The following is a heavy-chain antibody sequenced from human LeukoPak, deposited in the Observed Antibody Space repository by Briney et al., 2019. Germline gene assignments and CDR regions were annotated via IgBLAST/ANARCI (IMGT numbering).Heavy chain of an antibody. CDR1: GGALGSHA. D-gene: IGHD3-22*01. CDR2: IIPVFPTP. V-gene: IGHV1-69*06. CDR3: ARDHHFYDTNVRGWFDP. Sequence: SVKISCKTSGGALGSHAFSWVRQAPGQGLEWMGGIIPVFPTPKYAQKFQGRVTITADKSTITAYMELSSQRSEDTAIYYCARDHHFYDTNVRGWFDPWGQGTLVIVSS. J-gene: IGHJ5*02.